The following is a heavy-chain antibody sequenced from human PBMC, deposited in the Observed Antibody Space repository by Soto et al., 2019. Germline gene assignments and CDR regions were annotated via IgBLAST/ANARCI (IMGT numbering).Heavy chain of an antibody. CDR1: GFTVSSNY. Sequence: EVQLVESGGGLVQPGGSLRLSCAASGFTVSSNYMSWVRQAPGKGLEWVSVIYSGGSTYYADSVKGRFTISRDNSKNTLYLQMNSPRAEDTAVYYCARYYYDRSGRFDPWGQGTLVTVSS. CDR3: ARYYYDRSGRFDP. V-gene: IGHV3-66*01. CDR2: IYSGGST. J-gene: IGHJ5*02. D-gene: IGHD3-22*01.